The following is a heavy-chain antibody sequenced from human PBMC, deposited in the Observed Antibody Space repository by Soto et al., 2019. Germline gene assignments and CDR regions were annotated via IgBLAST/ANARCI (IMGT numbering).Heavy chain of an antibody. Sequence: EVQLVESGGGFIQPGGSLRLSCAASGLPISNAWMNWVRQAPGKGLEWVGRIKTKGEGGPTDYAAAVKGRFTVSRDDSKNTLHLQMNSPKTEDTAVYYCTTGSVEGVWGQGTTVTVSS. CDR1: GLPISNAW. D-gene: IGHD2-15*01. J-gene: IGHJ6*02. CDR2: IKTKGEGGPT. V-gene: IGHV3-15*07. CDR3: TTGSVEGV.